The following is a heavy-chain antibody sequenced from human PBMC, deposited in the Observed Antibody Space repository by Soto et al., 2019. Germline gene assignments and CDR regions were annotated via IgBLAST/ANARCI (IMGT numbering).Heavy chain of an antibody. CDR2: IYPGDSDT. CDR1: GYSFTSYW. V-gene: IGHV5-51*01. CDR3: ARHWVFKDYYDSSGYNYYYYYGMDV. Sequence: GESLKISCKGSGYSFTSYWIGWVRQMPGKGLEWMGIIYPGDSDTRYSPSFQGQVTISADKSISTAYLQWSSLKASDTAMYYCARHWVFKDYYDSSGYNYYYYYGMDVWGQGTTVTVSS. D-gene: IGHD3-22*01. J-gene: IGHJ6*02.